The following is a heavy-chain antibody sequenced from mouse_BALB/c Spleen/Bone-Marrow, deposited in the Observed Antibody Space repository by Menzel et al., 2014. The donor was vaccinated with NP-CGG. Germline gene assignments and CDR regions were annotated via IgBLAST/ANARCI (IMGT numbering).Heavy chain of an antibody. CDR3: ARQNGNYGYYYAMDY. V-gene: IGHV5-9-2*01. Sequence: EVQRVESGGGLVKPGGSLKLSCAASGFTFSSYGMSWVRQTPEKRLEWVATISGGGSYTYYPDSVKGRFTIPRDNAKNNLYLQMSSLRSEDTALYYCARQNGNYGYYYAMDYWGQGTSVTVSS. CDR2: ISGGGSYT. D-gene: IGHD2-1*01. J-gene: IGHJ4*01. CDR1: GFTFSSYG.